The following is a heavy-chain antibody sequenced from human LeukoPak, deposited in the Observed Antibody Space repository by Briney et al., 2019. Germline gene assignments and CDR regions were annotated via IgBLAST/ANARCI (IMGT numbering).Heavy chain of an antibody. D-gene: IGHD5-12*01. V-gene: IGHV3-23*01. CDR3: ARDCYLPYSGYDQGGGAFDI. J-gene: IGHJ3*02. CDR1: GFTFSSYA. Sequence: PGGSLRLSCAASGFTFSSYAVSWVRQAPGKGLEWVSAISGSGGGTYYADSVKGRFTISRDNSKNTLYLQMNSLRAEDTAVYYCARDCYLPYSGYDQGGGAFDIWGQGTMVTVSS. CDR2: ISGSGGGT.